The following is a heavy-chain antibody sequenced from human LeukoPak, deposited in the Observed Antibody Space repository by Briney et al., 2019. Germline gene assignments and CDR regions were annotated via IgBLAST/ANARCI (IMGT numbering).Heavy chain of an antibody. J-gene: IGHJ5*02. V-gene: IGHV1-8*01. Sequence: ASVKVSCKASGYTFTNYDINWVRQATRQGLEWMGWMNPNSGNTGYAQKFQGRVTMTRNTPISTAYMELSSLTSDDTAVYYCARGPSSSWSPGWFDPWGQGTLVTVSS. CDR2: MNPNSGNT. CDR3: ARGPSSSWSPGWFDP. D-gene: IGHD6-13*01. CDR1: GYTFTNYD.